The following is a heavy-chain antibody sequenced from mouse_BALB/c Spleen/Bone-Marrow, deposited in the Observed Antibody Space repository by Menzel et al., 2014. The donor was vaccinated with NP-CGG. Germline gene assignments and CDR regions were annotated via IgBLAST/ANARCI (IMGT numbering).Heavy chain of an antibody. CDR1: GYTFTSYW. Sequence: QVQLKHSEAELARPGASVKLSCEASGYTFTSYWIQWVKQRPGQGLEWIGAIYPGNDDTRYTQKFKGKATLTADKSSSTAYMQLSSLASEDSAVYYCAREGYYYGSSTYYAMDYWGQGTSVTVSS. CDR2: IYPGNDDT. D-gene: IGHD1-1*01. J-gene: IGHJ4*01. CDR3: AREGYYYGSSTYYAMDY. V-gene: IGHV1-87*01.